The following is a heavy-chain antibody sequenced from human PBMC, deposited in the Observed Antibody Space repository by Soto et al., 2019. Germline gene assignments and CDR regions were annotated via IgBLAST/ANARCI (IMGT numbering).Heavy chain of an antibody. CDR3: AGSSGVTRGFDY. CDR2: IIPIFGTA. D-gene: IGHD2-15*01. J-gene: IGHJ4*02. V-gene: IGHV1-69*01. Sequence: QVQLVQSGAEVKKPGSSVKVSCKASGGTFSSYAISWVRQAPGQGLEWMGGIIPIFGTANYAQKFQGRVKNTADESTGTAYMELSSLRSEDTAGDYCAGSSGVTRGFDYWGQGTLVTVSS. CDR1: GGTFSSYA.